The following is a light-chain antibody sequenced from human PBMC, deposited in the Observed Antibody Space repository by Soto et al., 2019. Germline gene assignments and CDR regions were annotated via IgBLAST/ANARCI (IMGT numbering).Light chain of an antibody. CDR3: QQYDKWPPLT. J-gene: IGKJ4*01. CDR2: GAS. CDR1: QSVSSN. V-gene: IGKV3-15*01. Sequence: EIVMTQSPATLSVSPGERATLSCRASQSVSSNLAWYQQKPGQAPRLLIYGASTRATGTPARFSGSGSGTDFTLSISSLQSEDSAVYYCQQYDKWPPLTFGGGTKVDIK.